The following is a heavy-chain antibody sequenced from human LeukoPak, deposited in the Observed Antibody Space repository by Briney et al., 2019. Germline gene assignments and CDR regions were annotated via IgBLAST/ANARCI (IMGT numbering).Heavy chain of an antibody. Sequence: PGGPLRLSCAASGFTFSSYWMNWARQAPGKGLEWVALISNDEKHKYYADSVKGRFTISRDNSKNTLYLQMNSLRAEDTAVYYCARDAQSGDGDFDFWGQGTLVTLSS. V-gene: IGHV3-30*03. CDR3: ARDAQSGDGDFDF. J-gene: IGHJ4*02. CDR2: ISNDEKHK. CDR1: GFTFSSYW. D-gene: IGHD3-10*01.